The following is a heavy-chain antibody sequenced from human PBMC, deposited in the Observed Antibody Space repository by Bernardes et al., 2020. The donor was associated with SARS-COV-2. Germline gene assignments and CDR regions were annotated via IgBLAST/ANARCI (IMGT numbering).Heavy chain of an antibody. CDR1: GDSIRTSDYY. J-gene: IGHJ6*02. CDR2: RYRDGST. V-gene: IGHV4-39*01. Sequence: SETLSLTCSVSGDSIRTSDYYWVWIRRPPGKGLEWIGSRYRDGSTYYDPSLKSRVTISADTSKNQFSLKLTSVTSTDTAVYFCARHVYSYDITGGMDVWGQGTTGTVSS. CDR3: ARHVYSYDITGGMDV. D-gene: IGHD3-9*01.